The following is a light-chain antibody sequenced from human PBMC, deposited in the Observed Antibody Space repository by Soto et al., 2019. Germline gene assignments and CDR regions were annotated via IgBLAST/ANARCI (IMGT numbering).Light chain of an antibody. CDR1: QYIHNY. CDR2: EAA. CDR3: QQSNNYPWT. V-gene: IGKV1-5*03. J-gene: IGKJ1*01. Sequence: DIPMTQSPSTLSASVGDRVTITCRASQYIHNYLAWYQQKPGEAPKLLIYEAANLESGVPSRFSGYGTGTEFTLTISSLQPDDFATYYCQQSNNYPWTFGQGTRVEI.